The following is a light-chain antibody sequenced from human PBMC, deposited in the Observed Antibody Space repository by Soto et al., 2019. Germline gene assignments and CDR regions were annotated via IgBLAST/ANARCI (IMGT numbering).Light chain of an antibody. V-gene: IGLV2-8*01. CDR1: SSDVGGYTY. CDR2: EVS. CDR3: SSYAGSNNFGV. J-gene: IGLJ2*01. Sequence: QSALTQPPSASGPPGQSVTISCTGTSSDVGGYTYVSWYQQHPGKAPKLMIYEVSKRPSGVPDRFSGSKSGNTASLTVSGLHAEDEADYYCSSYAGSNNFGVFGGGTKLTVL.